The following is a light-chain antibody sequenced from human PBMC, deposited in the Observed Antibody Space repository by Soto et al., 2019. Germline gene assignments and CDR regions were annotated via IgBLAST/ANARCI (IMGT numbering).Light chain of an antibody. CDR1: NIGSES. Sequence: SYELTQPPSVSVTPGKTARITCGGNNIGSESVHWYQQKPGQAPVLVIYYDTNRPSGIPERFSGSNSGNTATLTISRVEAGDEADYYWQVWDGSSDHGVFGGGTKLTVL. CDR2: YDT. CDR3: QVWDGSSDHGV. V-gene: IGLV3-21*04. J-gene: IGLJ3*02.